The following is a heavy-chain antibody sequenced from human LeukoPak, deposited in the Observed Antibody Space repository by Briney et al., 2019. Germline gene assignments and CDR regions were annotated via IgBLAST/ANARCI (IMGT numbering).Heavy chain of an antibody. J-gene: IGHJ5*02. D-gene: IGHD3-10*01. CDR1: GGSFSGYY. Sequence: PSETLSLTCAVYGGSFSGYYWSWIRQPPGKGLEWVGEINHSGSTNYNPSLKSRVTISVDTSKNQFSLKLSSVTAADTAVYYCARRARVTMVRGVARGWFDPWGQGTLVTVSS. CDR2: INHSGST. CDR3: ARRARVTMVRGVARGWFDP. V-gene: IGHV4-34*01.